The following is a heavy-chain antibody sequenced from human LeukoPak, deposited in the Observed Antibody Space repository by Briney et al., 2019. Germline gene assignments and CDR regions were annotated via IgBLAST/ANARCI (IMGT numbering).Heavy chain of an antibody. V-gene: IGHV1-46*01. J-gene: IGHJ6*02. Sequence: ASVKVSCKASGGTFSSYAISWVRQAPGQGLEWMGIINPSGGSTSYAQKFQGRVTMTRDTSTSTVYMELSSLRSEDTAVYYCARVPYSSSSDYYYGMDVWGQGTTVTVSS. CDR1: GGTFSSYA. CDR2: INPSGGST. D-gene: IGHD6-6*01. CDR3: ARVPYSSSSDYYYGMDV.